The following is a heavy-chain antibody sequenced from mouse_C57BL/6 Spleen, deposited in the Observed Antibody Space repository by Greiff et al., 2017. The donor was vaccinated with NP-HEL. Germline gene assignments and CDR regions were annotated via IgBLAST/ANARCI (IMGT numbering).Heavy chain of an antibody. Sequence: EVQRVESGGGLVKPGGSLKLSCAASGFTFSSYTMSWVRQTPEKRLEWVATISGGGGNTYYPDSVKGRFTISRDNAKNTLYLQMSSLRSEDTALYYCARQGGYYEGAMDYWGQGTSVTVSS. V-gene: IGHV5-9*01. CDR1: GFTFSSYT. J-gene: IGHJ4*01. CDR3: ARQGGYYEGAMDY. D-gene: IGHD2-3*01. CDR2: ISGGGGNT.